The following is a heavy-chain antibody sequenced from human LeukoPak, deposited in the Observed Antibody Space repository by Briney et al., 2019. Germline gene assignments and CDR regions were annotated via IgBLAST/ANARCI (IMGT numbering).Heavy chain of an antibody. CDR2: IQHDGSNK. V-gene: IGHV3-30*02. Sequence: GGSLRLSCAASGFTFSSYGMHWVRQAPGKGLEWVAFIQHDGSNKYYADSVKGRFTISRDNSKNTLYLQMNSLRAEDTAVYYCAKEASAGTTNYFDYWGQGTLVTVSP. J-gene: IGHJ4*02. CDR3: AKEASAGTTNYFDY. CDR1: GFTFSSYG. D-gene: IGHD1-7*01.